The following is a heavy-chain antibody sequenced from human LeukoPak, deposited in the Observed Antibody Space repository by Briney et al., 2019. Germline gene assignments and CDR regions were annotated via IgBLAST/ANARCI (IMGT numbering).Heavy chain of an antibody. Sequence: ASVKVSCKAFGYTFTSYGISWVRQAPGQGLEWLGWNSGYNGNPHYAQRLQGRVTMTTDTSTSTAYMELRSLRSDDTAVYYCARDLRDIVGAPAVPDAFDIWGQGTMVTVSS. CDR2: NSGYNGNP. D-gene: IGHD2-2*01. CDR1: GYTFTSYG. J-gene: IGHJ3*02. CDR3: ARDLRDIVGAPAVPDAFDI. V-gene: IGHV1-18*01.